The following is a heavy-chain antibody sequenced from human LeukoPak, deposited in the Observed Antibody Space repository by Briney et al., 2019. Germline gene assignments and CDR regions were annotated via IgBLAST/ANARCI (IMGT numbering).Heavy chain of an antibody. CDR3: AKNYDSSGYYSYFDY. CDR1: GSTFSSYG. J-gene: IGHJ4*02. D-gene: IGHD3-22*01. CDR2: ISYDGSNK. Sequence: GGSLRLSCAASGSTFSSYGMHWVRQAPGKGLEWVAVISYDGSNKYYADSVKGRFTISRDNSKNTLYLQMNSLRAEDTAVYHCAKNYDSSGYYSYFDYWGQGTLVTVSS. V-gene: IGHV3-30*18.